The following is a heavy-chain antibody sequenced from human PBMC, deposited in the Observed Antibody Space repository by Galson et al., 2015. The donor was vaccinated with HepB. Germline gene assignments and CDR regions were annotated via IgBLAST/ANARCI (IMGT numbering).Heavy chain of an antibody. J-gene: IGHJ4*02. V-gene: IGHV3-30*04. CDR1: GFTFRSYA. CDR3: ARDQIVVVVAAMGYFDY. Sequence: SLRLSCAASGFTFRSYAMHWVRQAPGKGLEWVAVISYDGSNKYYADSVKGRFTISRDNSQNTLYLQMNSLRAEDTAVYYCARDQIVVVVAAMGYFDYWGQGTLVTVSS. D-gene: IGHD2-15*01. CDR2: ISYDGSNK.